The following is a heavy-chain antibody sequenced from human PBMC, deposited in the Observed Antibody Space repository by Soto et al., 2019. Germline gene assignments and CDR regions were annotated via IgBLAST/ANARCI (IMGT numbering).Heavy chain of an antibody. J-gene: IGHJ5*02. Sequence: HPCGSLRLSCAASGFTFTSYSMNWVRQAPGQGLEWVSYITSKSTTIKYADSVKGRFTVSRDNAKNSLYLQLNSLRDEDTAVYYCAREMGACSDSSCYPASYDSWGQGTLVTASA. CDR3: AREMGACSDSSCYPASYDS. V-gene: IGHV3-48*02. CDR2: ITSKSTTI. D-gene: IGHD3-16*01. CDR1: GFTFTSYS.